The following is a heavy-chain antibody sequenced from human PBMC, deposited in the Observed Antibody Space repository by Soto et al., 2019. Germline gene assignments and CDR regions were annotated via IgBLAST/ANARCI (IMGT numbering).Heavy chain of an antibody. CDR1: GFTFRSYA. J-gene: IGHJ4*02. CDR2: ISAGTFTT. Sequence: EVQLLESGGGLVQPGGSLRLSCTASGFTFRSYAMGWVRQAPGKGLECVSVISAGTFTTYYADSVKGRFTISRDNSKNTRYLQMNSLRAEDTGVYYCAKIPVAALYYFDFWGQGALVTGSS. V-gene: IGHV3-23*01. CDR3: AKIPVAALYYFDF. D-gene: IGHD6-19*01.